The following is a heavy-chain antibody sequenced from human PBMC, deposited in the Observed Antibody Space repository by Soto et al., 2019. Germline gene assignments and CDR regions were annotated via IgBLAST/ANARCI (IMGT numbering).Heavy chain of an antibody. J-gene: IGHJ5*02. D-gene: IGHD6-19*01. CDR1: GFTFSSYA. CDR3: ARDPPNTIAVAGTECWFDP. CDR2: ISYDGSNK. Sequence: PGGSLRLSCAASGFTFSSYAMHWVRQAPGKGLEWVAVISYDGSNKYYADSVKGRFTISRDNSKNTLYLQMNSLRAEDTAVYYCARDPPNTIAVAGTECWFDPWGQGTLVTVSS. V-gene: IGHV3-30-3*01.